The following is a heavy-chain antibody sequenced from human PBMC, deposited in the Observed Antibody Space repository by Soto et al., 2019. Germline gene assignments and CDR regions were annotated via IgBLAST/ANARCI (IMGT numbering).Heavy chain of an antibody. CDR1: GGTFSTYS. Sequence: QVQLVQSGAEVKKPGSSVKVSCKDSGGTFSTYSMFWVRQAPGQGLEWMGRIIPMLGVRNYAQRFQDRVTIIADKSTATVHMELSSLRSEDAALYYCTIGRCAGEGVEIWGQGTMVTVSS. J-gene: IGHJ3*01. V-gene: IGHV1-69*02. D-gene: IGHD5-12*01. CDR3: TIGRCAGEGVEI. CDR2: IIPMLGVR.